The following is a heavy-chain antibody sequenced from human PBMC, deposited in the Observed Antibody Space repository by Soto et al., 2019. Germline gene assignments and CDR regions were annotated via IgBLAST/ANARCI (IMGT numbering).Heavy chain of an antibody. J-gene: IGHJ4*02. V-gene: IGHV3-66*01. CDR3: ARGKQNMVRGPYNRCYFDY. CDR1: GFTVSSNY. D-gene: IGHD3-10*01. CDR2: IYSGGST. Sequence: PGGSLRLSCAASGFTVSSNYMSWVRQAPGKGLEWVSVIYSGGSTYYADSVKGRFTISRDNSKNTLYLQMDSLRAEDTAVYYCARGKQNMVRGPYNRCYFDYWGQGTLVTVSS.